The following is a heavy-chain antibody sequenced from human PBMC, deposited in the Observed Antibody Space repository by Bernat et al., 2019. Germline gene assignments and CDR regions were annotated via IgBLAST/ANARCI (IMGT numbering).Heavy chain of an antibody. V-gene: IGHV3-23*01. CDR3: ARGAWEGVKYYFDY. D-gene: IGHD1-26*01. Sequence: EVQLLESGGGLVQPGGSLRLSCAASGFTFNNYAMSWVRQAPGKGLEWVSVISGGAGSTGYVDSVKGRFSISRDNSKNTLYLDMNSLRAEDTAVYYCARGAWEGVKYYFDYWGQGTLITVSS. CDR1: GFTFNNYA. CDR2: ISGGAGST. J-gene: IGHJ4*02.